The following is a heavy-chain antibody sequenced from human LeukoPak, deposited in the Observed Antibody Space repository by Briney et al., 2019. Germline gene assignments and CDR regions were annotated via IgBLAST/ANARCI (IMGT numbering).Heavy chain of an antibody. CDR1: GGSISTSNYY. Sequence: SETLSLTCTVSGGSISTSNYYWGWIRQPPGKGLEWIGNIFYSGSTYYSPSVKSRVTISLDTSRNQFSLKLSSVTAADTAVYYCARGLGYYYYMDVWGKGTTVTISS. CDR3: ARGLGYYYYMDV. J-gene: IGHJ6*03. V-gene: IGHV4-39*07. D-gene: IGHD6-19*01. CDR2: IFYSGST.